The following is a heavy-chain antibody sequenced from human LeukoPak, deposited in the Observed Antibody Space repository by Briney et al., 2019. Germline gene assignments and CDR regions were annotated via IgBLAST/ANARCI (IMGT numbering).Heavy chain of an antibody. D-gene: IGHD4-17*01. Sequence: SGPTLVNPTQTLTLTCTFSGFSLSTSGMCVSWIRQPPGKALEWLARIDWDDDKYYSTSLKTRLTISKDTSKNQVVLTMTNMDPVDTATYYCARIRSDYGVFAHYYYGMDVWGQGTTVTVSS. CDR1: GFSLSTSGMC. CDR3: ARIRSDYGVFAHYYYGMDV. CDR2: IDWDDDK. V-gene: IGHV2-70*11. J-gene: IGHJ6*02.